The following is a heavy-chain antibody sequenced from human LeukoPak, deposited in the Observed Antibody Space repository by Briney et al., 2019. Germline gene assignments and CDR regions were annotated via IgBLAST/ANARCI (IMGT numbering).Heavy chain of an antibody. V-gene: IGHV5-51*01. J-gene: IGHJ4*02. D-gene: IGHD2-15*01. Sequence: GESLKISCKGSGYSFTSYCIGWVRQMPGKGLEWMGIIYPGDSDTRYSPSFQGQVTISADKSISTAYLQWSSLKASDTAMYYCASSYCSGGSCYPTHLDYWGQGTLVTASS. CDR2: IYPGDSDT. CDR1: GYSFTSYC. CDR3: ASSYCSGGSCYPTHLDY.